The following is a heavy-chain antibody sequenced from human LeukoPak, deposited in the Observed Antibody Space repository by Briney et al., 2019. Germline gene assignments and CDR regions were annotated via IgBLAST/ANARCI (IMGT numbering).Heavy chain of an antibody. Sequence: SETLSLTCAVYGGSFSGYYWSWIRQPPKKGLEWIGEINHSGSTNYNPSLKSRVTISVDTSKNQFSLKVRSVTAADTAVYYCAREGIAARPPLGGFYYYYGMDVWGQGTAVTVSS. D-gene: IGHD6-6*01. CDR2: INHSGST. CDR1: GGSFSGYY. J-gene: IGHJ6*02. CDR3: AREGIAARPPLGGFYYYYGMDV. V-gene: IGHV4-34*01.